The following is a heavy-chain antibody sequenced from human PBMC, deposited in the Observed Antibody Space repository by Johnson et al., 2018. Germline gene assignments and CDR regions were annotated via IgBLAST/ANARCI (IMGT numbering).Heavy chain of an antibody. J-gene: IGHJ3*02. V-gene: IGHV3-30-3*01. CDR1: GFTFSSYA. CDR2: ISYDGSNK. Sequence: QVQLVESGGGVVQPGRSLRLSCAASGFTFSSYAMHWVRQAPGKGLEWVAVISYDGSNKYYADSVKGRFTISRDNSKNTLYLQMNSLRAEDTAGYYCARVLRSGYYLGAFDIWGQGTMVTVSS. D-gene: IGHD3-22*01. CDR3: ARVLRSGYYLGAFDI.